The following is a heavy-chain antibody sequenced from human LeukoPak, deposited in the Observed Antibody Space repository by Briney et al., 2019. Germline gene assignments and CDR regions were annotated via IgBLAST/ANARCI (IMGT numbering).Heavy chain of an antibody. CDR2: IYLGDSDT. D-gene: IGHD3-10*01. Sequence: GESLKISCKVSGYSFPSYSIGWVRQMSGKGLEWMGIIYLGDSDTRYSPSFQGQVTISADKSISAAYLQWSSLKASDTAMYYCAKLASGSYYIDYWGQGTLVTVSS. J-gene: IGHJ4*02. V-gene: IGHV5-51*01. CDR3: AKLASGSYYIDY. CDR1: GYSFPSYS.